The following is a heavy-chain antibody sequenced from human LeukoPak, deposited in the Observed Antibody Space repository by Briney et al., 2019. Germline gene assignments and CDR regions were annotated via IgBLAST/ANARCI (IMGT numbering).Heavy chain of an antibody. V-gene: IGHV1-8*01. CDR3: ARGPPNWGFDY. CDR2: MSHNSGNT. J-gene: IGHJ4*02. CDR1: GHTFTTYD. Sequence: ASVKVSCRASGHTFTTYDLNWVRQAPGQGLEWLGWMSHNSGNTGYAQKFQGRVTMTRDTSISTAYMELSSLRSEDTAVYYCARGPPNWGFDYWGQGTLVTVSS. D-gene: IGHD7-27*01.